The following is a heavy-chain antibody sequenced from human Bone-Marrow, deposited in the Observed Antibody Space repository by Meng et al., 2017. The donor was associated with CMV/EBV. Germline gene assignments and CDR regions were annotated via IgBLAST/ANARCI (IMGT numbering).Heavy chain of an antibody. Sequence: GGSLRLSCAASGFSFRSYIMSWVRQAPGKGLEWVSYISSSSSTIYYADSVKGRFTISRDNAKNSLYLQMNSLRAEDTAVYYCARDPGGYCSSTSCPDYWGQGTLVTVSS. CDR2: ISSSSSTI. CDR3: ARDPGGYCSSTSCPDY. CDR1: GFSFRSYI. V-gene: IGHV3-48*04. D-gene: IGHD2-2*01. J-gene: IGHJ4*02.